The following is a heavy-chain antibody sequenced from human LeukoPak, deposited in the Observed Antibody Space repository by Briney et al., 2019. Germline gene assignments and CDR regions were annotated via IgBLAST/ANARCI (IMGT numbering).Heavy chain of an antibody. CDR1: GASIRHYY. CDR3: AKEGATPGPDFDY. V-gene: IGHV4-4*07. Sequence: PSETLSLTCTVSGASIRHYYWSWIRQPAGKGLEWIGRIIPSGSTNFNPSLKSRVTMSVDTSKNQFSLKLNSVTAADTAVYYCAKEGATPGPDFDYWGQGPWSSSPQ. D-gene: IGHD1-26*01. CDR2: IIPSGST. J-gene: IGHJ4*02.